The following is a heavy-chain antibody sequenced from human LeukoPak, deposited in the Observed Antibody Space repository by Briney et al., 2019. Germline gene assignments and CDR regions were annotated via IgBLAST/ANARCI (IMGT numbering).Heavy chain of an antibody. Sequence: SETLSLTCAVYGGSFSGYYWSWIRQPPGKGLEWIGEIYHSGSTNYNPSLKSRVTISVDTSKNQFSLKLSSVTAADTAVYYCASLSSGWYGDFDYWGQGTLVTVSS. J-gene: IGHJ4*02. D-gene: IGHD6-19*01. CDR3: ASLSSGWYGDFDY. CDR1: GGSFSGYY. CDR2: IYHSGST. V-gene: IGHV4-34*01.